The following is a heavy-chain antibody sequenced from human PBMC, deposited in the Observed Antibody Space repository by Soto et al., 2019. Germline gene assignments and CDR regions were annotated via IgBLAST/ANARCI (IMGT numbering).Heavy chain of an antibody. D-gene: IGHD6-13*01. CDR1: GGSCVGYY. Sequence: PLETHSLTCAVYGGSCVGYYWSWIRQPTGKGLEWIGEINHSGSTNYNPSLKSRVTISVDTSKNQFSLELSSVTAADTAVYYCATQQLTMRYYYYMDVWGKGTTVTVSS. CDR2: INHSGST. CDR3: ATQQLTMRYYYYMDV. V-gene: IGHV4-34*01. J-gene: IGHJ6*03.